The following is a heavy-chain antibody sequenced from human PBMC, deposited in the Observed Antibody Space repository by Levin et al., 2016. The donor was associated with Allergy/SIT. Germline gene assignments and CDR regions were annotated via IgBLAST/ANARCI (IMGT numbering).Heavy chain of an antibody. CDR2: IYYTGST. D-gene: IGHD2-8*01. V-gene: IGHV4-61*01. J-gene: IGHJ6*02. Sequence: SETLSLTCTVSSGSVSSGNYCWSWIRQPPGKGLEWIGYIYYTGSTNYNPSLKSRVTISVDTSKNQFSLKLTSVTAADTTVYYCARDVRFYYGLDVWGQGTTVTVSS. CDR1: SGSVSSGNYC. CDR3: ARDVRFYYGLDV.